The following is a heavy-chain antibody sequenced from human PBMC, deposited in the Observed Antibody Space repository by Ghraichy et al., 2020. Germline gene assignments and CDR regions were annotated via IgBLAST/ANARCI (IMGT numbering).Heavy chain of an antibody. CDR3: ARDPVRGYSGYDSKEVDY. J-gene: IGHJ4*02. D-gene: IGHD5-12*01. Sequence: SETLSLTCAVSGGSISSSNWWSWVRQPPGKGLEWIGEIYHSGSTNYNPSLKSRVTISVDKSKNQFSLKLSSVTAADTAVYYCARDPVRGYSGYDSKEVDYWGQGTLVTVSS. V-gene: IGHV4-4*02. CDR1: GGSISSSNW. CDR2: IYHSGST.